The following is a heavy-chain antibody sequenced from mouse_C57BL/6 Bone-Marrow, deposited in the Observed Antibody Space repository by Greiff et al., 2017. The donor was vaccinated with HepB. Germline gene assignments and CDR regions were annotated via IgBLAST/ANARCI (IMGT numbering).Heavy chain of an antibody. CDR1: GYTFTDYY. CDR2: IYPGSGNT. Sequence: QVQLQQSGAELVRPGASVKLSCKASGYTFTDYYINWVKQRPGQGLEWIARIYPGSGNTYYNEKFKGKATLTAEKSSSTAYMQLSSLTSEDSAVYFCARVRGGSSAWFAYWGQGTLVTVSA. V-gene: IGHV1-76*01. J-gene: IGHJ3*01. CDR3: ARVRGGSSAWFAY. D-gene: IGHD1-3*01.